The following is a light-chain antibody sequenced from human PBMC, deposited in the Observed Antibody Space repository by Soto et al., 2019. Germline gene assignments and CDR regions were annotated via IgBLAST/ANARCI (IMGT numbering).Light chain of an antibody. CDR2: KAS. J-gene: IGKJ2*01. CDR1: QTISSS. CDR3: QQYDSYSPYT. V-gene: IGKV1-5*03. Sequence: DIQMTQFPPTLSASIGDRVTITCRASQTISSSLAWYQQKPGKAPKLLIYKASTLETGAPSRFSGSGSGTEFTLTISSLQPDDFATYYCQQYDSYSPYTFGQGTRLEIK.